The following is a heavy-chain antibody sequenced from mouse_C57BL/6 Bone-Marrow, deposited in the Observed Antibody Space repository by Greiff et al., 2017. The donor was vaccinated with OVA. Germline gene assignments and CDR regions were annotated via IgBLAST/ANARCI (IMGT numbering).Heavy chain of an antibody. V-gene: IGHV2-5*01. J-gene: IGHJ2*01. CDR1: GFSLTSYG. Sequence: VQLQQPGPGLVQPSQRLSITCTVSGFSLTSYGVHWVRQSPGKGLEWLGVIWRGGSTDYNAAFMSRLSITKDNSKSQVFFKMNSLQADDTAIYYCAKTAYYSNYPFDYWGQGTTLTVSS. CDR2: IWRGGST. CDR3: AKTAYYSNYPFDY. D-gene: IGHD2-5*01.